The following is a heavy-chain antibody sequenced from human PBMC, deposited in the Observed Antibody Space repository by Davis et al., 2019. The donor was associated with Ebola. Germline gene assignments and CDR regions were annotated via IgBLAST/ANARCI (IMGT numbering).Heavy chain of an antibody. V-gene: IGHV3-7*01. Sequence: GGSLRLSCAASGFTVSSYWTSWVRQAPGKGLEWVANIKQDGSEKYYVDSVKGRFTISRDNSKNTLYLQMNSLRAEDTAVYYCARDLGRNQSKYRNFGYWGQGTLVTVSS. D-gene: IGHD2/OR15-2a*01. CDR1: GFTVSSYW. CDR3: ARDLGRNQSKYRNFGY. J-gene: IGHJ4*02. CDR2: IKQDGSEK.